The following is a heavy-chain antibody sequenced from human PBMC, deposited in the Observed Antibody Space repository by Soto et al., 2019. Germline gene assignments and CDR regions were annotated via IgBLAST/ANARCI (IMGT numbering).Heavy chain of an antibody. CDR2: IYHSGST. CDR1: VGSISSGGYS. V-gene: IGHV4-30-2*01. CDR3: QRESEGEQQFDA. Sequence: PSETLSLTCAFSVGSISSGGYSCSWIRQPPWKGLEWIGYIYHSGSTYYNPSLKSRVTISVDTSKNQFSLKLSSVTAADTAVYYCQRESEGEQQFDAWGRGPLVNV. D-gene: IGHD3-16*01. J-gene: IGHJ5*02.